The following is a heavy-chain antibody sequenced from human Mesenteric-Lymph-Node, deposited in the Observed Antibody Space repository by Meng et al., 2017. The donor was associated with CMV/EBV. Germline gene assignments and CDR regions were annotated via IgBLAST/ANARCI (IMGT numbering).Heavy chain of an antibody. CDR2: LFYTGST. CDR3: ATWYYYGSGSYYNLYYYGMDV. Sequence: SETLSLTCTVSGDSISSSSYSWGWIRQPPGKGLEWIGSLFYTGSTYYNPSLKSRVTISVDTSENQFSLTLTSVTAADTAVYYCATWYYYGSGSYYNLYYYGMDVWGQGTTVTVSS. D-gene: IGHD3-10*01. CDR1: GDSISSSSYS. J-gene: IGHJ6*02. V-gene: IGHV4-39*01.